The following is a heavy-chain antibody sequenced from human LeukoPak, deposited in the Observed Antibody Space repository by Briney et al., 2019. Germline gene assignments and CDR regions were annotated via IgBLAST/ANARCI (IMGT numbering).Heavy chain of an antibody. CDR2: ISGDGGST. D-gene: IGHD6-19*01. J-gene: IGHJ3*01. V-gene: IGHV3-43*02. CDR1: GFIFDNYA. Sequence: PGGSLRLSCAAPGFIFDNYAIHWVRQAPGKGLEWVSLISGDGGSTFYADSVKGRFTISRDNTKNSLYLQMNSLRVEDTAVYYCARDSSGWLSGAFDFWGQGTMVTVSS. CDR3: ARDSSGWLSGAFDF.